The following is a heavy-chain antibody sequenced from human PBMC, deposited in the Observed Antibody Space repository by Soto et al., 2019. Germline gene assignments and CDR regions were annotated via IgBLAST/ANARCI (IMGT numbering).Heavy chain of an antibody. J-gene: IGHJ5*02. V-gene: IGHV1-69*02. Sequence: SVKVSCKASGGTFSSYTISWVRQAPGQGLEWMGRIIPILGIANYAQKFQGRVTITADKSTSTAYMELSSLRSEDTAVYYCATTHGSGSFLNWFDPWGQGTLVAVSS. CDR2: IIPILGIA. CDR3: ATTHGSGSFLNWFDP. D-gene: IGHD3-10*01. CDR1: GGTFSSYT.